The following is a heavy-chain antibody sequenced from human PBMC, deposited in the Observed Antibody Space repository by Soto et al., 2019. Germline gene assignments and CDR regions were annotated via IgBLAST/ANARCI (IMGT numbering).Heavy chain of an antibody. CDR2: INPNSGGT. CDR3: ARDGFEDGTSIGGWFDP. CDR1: GYTFTGYY. D-gene: IGHD3-10*01. V-gene: IGHV1-2*02. J-gene: IGHJ5*02. Sequence: QVQLVQSGAEVKKPGASVKVSCKASGYTFTGYYMHWVRQAPGQGLEWMGWINPNSGGTNYAQKFQGRVTMTRDTSISTAYMELSRLRSDDTAVYYCARDGFEDGTSIGGWFDPWGQGTLVTVSS.